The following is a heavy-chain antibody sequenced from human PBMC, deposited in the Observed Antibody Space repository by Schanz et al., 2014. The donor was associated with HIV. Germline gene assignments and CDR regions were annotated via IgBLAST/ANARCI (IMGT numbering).Heavy chain of an antibody. V-gene: IGHV3-33*08. CDR3: ARDLTATVRGTFDY. J-gene: IGHJ4*02. CDR2: LWFDGSNK. Sequence: QVQLVESGGGLVKPGGSLRLSCEASGFTFDSQSMNWVRQAPGRGLEWVAGLWFDGSNKQYGDSVKGRFTISSDSSKKTVYLEMDSLRADDTAVYYCARDLTATVRGTFDYWGQGTLVTVSS. D-gene: IGHD6-13*01. CDR1: GFTFDSQS.